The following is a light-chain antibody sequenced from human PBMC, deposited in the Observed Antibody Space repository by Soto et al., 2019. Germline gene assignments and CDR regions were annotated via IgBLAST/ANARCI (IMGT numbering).Light chain of an antibody. Sequence: DIQMTQSPSSLSESAGDRVTITCRASQGISTYLNWYQQKPGKAPKLLIYAESSLQSGVPSRFSGRGSETDFTLTNSSLQPEDFATYSCQQSYNTTWTFGQGTKVEIQ. CDR3: QQSYNTTWT. V-gene: IGKV1-39*01. CDR2: AES. J-gene: IGKJ1*01. CDR1: QGISTY.